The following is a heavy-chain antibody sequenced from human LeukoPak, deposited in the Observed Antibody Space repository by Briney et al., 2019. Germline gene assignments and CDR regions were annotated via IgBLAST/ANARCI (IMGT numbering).Heavy chain of an antibody. J-gene: IGHJ4*02. CDR1: VDIVSLNSAA. D-gene: IGHD1-1*01. CDR2: TYYRSKWYN. V-gene: IGHV6-1*01. Sequence: SQTLSLTCAICVDIVSLNSAAGHRIRQSPSRGLEWLGRTYYRSKWYNDYAVSVKSRITINPDTSKNQFSLQPNSVTPEDTAVDYMTRESWDIGGYNSATGCGQGTLVTVSS. CDR3: TRESWDIGGYNSATG.